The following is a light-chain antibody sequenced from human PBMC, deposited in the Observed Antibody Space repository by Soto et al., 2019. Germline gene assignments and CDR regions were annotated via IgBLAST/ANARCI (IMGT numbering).Light chain of an antibody. J-gene: IGKJ4*01. CDR2: GAS. V-gene: IGKV3-20*01. CDR3: QQYGSSPPRLT. CDR1: QSVSSSY. Sequence: EIVLTQSPGTLSLSPGERATLSCRASQSVSSSYLAWYQQKPGQAPRLLIQGASSRATGIPDRFSGSGSGTDFTLTINRLEPEDFAVYYCQQYGSSPPRLTFGGGTKVEIK.